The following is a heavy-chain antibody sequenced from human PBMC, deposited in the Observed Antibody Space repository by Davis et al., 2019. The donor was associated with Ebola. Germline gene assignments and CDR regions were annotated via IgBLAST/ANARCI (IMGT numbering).Heavy chain of an antibody. CDR3: ASGLVRGESYWYFDL. D-gene: IGHD6-6*01. J-gene: IGHJ2*01. CDR2: IIPILGIA. CDR1: GGTFSSYA. V-gene: IGHV1-69*10. Sequence: SVKVSCKASGGTFSSYAISWVRQAPGQGLEWLGGIIPILGIANYAQKFQGRVTITADESTSTAYMELSSLRSEDTAVYYCASGLVRGESYWYFDLWGRGTLVTVSS.